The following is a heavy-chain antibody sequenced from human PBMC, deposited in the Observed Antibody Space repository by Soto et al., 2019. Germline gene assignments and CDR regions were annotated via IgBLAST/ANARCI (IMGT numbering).Heavy chain of an antibody. J-gene: IGHJ4*02. D-gene: IGHD1-7*01. V-gene: IGHV3-74*01. CDR3: VRGELRPRFDY. Sequence: PGGSLRLSCAASGFTFSSYWMHWVRQAPGKGLVWVSRINSDGSSTSYADSVKGRFTISRDNAKNTLYLQMNSLRAEDTAVYYCVRGELRPRFDYWGQGTLVTVSS. CDR2: INSDGSST. CDR1: GFTFSSYW.